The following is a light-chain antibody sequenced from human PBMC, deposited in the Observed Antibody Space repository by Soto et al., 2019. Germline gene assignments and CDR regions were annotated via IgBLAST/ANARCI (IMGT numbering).Light chain of an antibody. CDR1: QSISTY. Sequence: DIQMTQSPSTLSASVGDRVTITCRASQSISTYLAWYQQKPGKVPKLLIYAASSLQSGVPSRFSGSGSGTDFTLTISSLQPEDFATYYCQQSYSTPWTFGQGTKVEIK. J-gene: IGKJ1*01. CDR3: QQSYSTPWT. V-gene: IGKV1-39*01. CDR2: AAS.